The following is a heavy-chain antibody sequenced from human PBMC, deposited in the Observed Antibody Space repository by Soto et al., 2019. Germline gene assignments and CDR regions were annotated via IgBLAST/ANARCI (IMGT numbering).Heavy chain of an antibody. V-gene: IGHV3-7*05. J-gene: IGHJ4*02. CDR1: GFTFSSYW. CDR3: VRGGRYSRV. Sequence: DVQLVESGGGLVQPGGSLRLSCAASGFTFSSYWMSWVRQAQGRGLERVATIKQDESETYYVDYVKGRFTISRDNAKNSVYLQMNSLRAEDTAVYYCVRGGRYSRVWGQGIQVTVSS. D-gene: IGHD6-13*01. CDR2: IKQDESET.